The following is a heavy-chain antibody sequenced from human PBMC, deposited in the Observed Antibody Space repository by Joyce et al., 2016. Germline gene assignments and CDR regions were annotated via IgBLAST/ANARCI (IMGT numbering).Heavy chain of an antibody. V-gene: IGHV4-34*01. D-gene: IGHD7-27*01. CDR1: GGSVSGYY. Sequence: QVQLQQWGAGLLKPSETLSLTCAVFGGSVSGYYWSWIRQPPGKGLEWIGEINHSGSTNYSPSLKSRVTISVDTSKNQFSLKLSSVTAADTAVYYCARGPRSNWGLVWFDPWGQGTLVTVSS. CDR2: INHSGST. CDR3: ARGPRSNWGLVWFDP. J-gene: IGHJ5*02.